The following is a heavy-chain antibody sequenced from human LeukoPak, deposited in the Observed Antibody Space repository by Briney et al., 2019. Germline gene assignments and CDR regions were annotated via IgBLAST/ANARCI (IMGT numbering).Heavy chain of an antibody. CDR1: GGSFSGYY. CDR2: INHSGST. V-gene: IGHV4-34*01. Sequence: MASETLSLTCAVYGGSFSGYYWSRIRQPPGKGLEWIGEINHSGSTNYNPSLKSRVTISVDTSKNQFSLKLSSVTAADTAVYYCARGLIRDYYGSGSYYMGPYYYYGMDVWGQGTTVTVSS. CDR3: ARGLIRDYYGSGSYYMGPYYYYGMDV. D-gene: IGHD3-10*01. J-gene: IGHJ6*02.